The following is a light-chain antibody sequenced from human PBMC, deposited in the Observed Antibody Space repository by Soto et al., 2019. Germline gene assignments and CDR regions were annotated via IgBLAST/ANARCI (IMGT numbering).Light chain of an antibody. CDR1: QGISTY. CDR3: QNYFSAPFT. CDR2: GTS. J-gene: IGKJ3*01. Sequence: DIQMTQSPSSLSASIGDRVIITCRASQGISTYLAWYQQKPGKVPKLLIHGTSTLQSGVPSRFIGSGYGTDFTLTISSLQPEDVATYFCQNYFSAPFTFGPGTKVDIK. V-gene: IGKV1-27*01.